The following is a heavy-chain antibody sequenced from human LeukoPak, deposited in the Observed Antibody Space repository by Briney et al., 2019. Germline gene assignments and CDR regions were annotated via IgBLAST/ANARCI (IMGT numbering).Heavy chain of an antibody. CDR1: GFTFSTYA. D-gene: IGHD5/OR15-5a*01. V-gene: IGHV3-21*06. CDR3: ARDSIKAVSAEYFQH. Sequence: GGSLRLSCAASGFTFSTYAMNWVRQAPGKGLEWVSSVSSSGDYIFYADSVKDRFAISRDNAKNSLLLQMNSLRAEDTAMYYCARDSIKAVSAEYFQHWGQGTLVTVSS. CDR2: VSSSGDYI. J-gene: IGHJ1*01.